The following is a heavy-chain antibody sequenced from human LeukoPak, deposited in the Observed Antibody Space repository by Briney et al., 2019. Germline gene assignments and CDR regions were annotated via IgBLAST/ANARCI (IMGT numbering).Heavy chain of an antibody. Sequence: QPGGSMRLSCAASGFTLANFGMNWVRQAPGKGLEWASGISGGGDRTHYADSVQGRFTVSRDNSRNTLFLEMNNLKAEDTALYYCTKVLSTGYYYDSWGQGTLVAVSS. D-gene: IGHD3-22*01. J-gene: IGHJ5*01. CDR1: GFTLANFG. V-gene: IGHV3-23*01. CDR2: ISGGGDRT. CDR3: TKVLSTGYYYDS.